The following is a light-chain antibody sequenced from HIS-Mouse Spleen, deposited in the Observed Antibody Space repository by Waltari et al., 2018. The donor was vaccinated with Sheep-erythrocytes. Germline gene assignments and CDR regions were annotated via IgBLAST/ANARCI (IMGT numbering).Light chain of an antibody. CDR2: EGS. Sequence: QSALTQPASVSGSPGQSITISCTGTSSDVGSYNLVSWYQQHPGKAPKLMIYEGSKRPSGVSKCFSGSKSGNTASLTISGLQAEDEADYYCCSYAGSSTPWVFGGGTKLTVL. J-gene: IGLJ3*02. CDR1: SSDVGSYNL. CDR3: CSYAGSSTPWV. V-gene: IGLV2-23*01.